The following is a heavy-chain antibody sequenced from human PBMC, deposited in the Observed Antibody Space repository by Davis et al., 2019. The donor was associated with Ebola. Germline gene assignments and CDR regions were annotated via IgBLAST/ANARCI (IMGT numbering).Heavy chain of an antibody. Sequence: PGGSLRLSCAVYGGSLNDYYWSWIRQSPGKGLEWIGEIDYRGHAKFSTSLKSRATLSIDTSRKQFSLKLDSVTAADTAVYYCARGVVVVSTPSGVRYFDYWGQGALVTVSS. J-gene: IGHJ4*02. CDR2: IDYRGHA. V-gene: IGHV4-34*01. D-gene: IGHD2-15*01. CDR3: ARGVVVVSTPSGVRYFDY. CDR1: GGSLNDYY.